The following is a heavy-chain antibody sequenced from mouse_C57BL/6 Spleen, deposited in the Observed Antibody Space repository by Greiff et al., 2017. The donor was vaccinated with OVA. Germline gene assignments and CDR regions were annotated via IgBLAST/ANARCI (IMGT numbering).Heavy chain of an antibody. Sequence: EVKVVESGAGLVKPGGSLKLSCAASGFTFSSYAMSWVRQTPEKRLEWVAYISSGGDYIYYADTVKGRFTISRDNARNTLYLQMSSLKSEDTAMYYCTRDRAGTEAWFAYWGQGTLVTVSA. CDR1: GFTFSSYA. J-gene: IGHJ3*01. CDR3: TRDRAGTEAWFAY. V-gene: IGHV5-9-1*02. CDR2: ISSGGDYI. D-gene: IGHD3-1*01.